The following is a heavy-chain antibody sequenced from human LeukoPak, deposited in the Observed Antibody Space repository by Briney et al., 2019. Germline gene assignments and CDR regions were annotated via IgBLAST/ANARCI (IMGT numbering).Heavy chain of an antibody. CDR3: ARGRVGYCSSTSCPDFDY. CDR1: GFTFSSYW. CDR2: INSDGSST. D-gene: IGHD2-2*01. V-gene: IGHV3-74*01. J-gene: IGHJ4*02. Sequence: GGSLRLSCAASGFTFSSYWMHWVRQAPGKGLVWFSRINSDGSSTSYADSVKGRFTISRDNAKNTLYLQMNSLRAEDTAVYYCARGRVGYCSSTSCPDFDYWGQGTLVTVSS.